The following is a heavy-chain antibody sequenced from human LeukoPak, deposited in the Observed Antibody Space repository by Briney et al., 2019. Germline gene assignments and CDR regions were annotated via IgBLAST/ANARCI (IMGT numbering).Heavy chain of an antibody. D-gene: IGHD3-22*01. CDR1: GGSISSYY. CDR3: ARTYYYDSSGLYYYYYGMDV. Sequence: SETLSPTCTVSGGSISSYYWSWIRQPPGKGLEWIGYIYYSGSTNYNPSLKSRVTISVDTSKNQFSLKLSSVTAADTAVYYCARTYYYDSSGLYYYYYGMDVWGQGTTVTVSS. CDR2: IYYSGST. V-gene: IGHV4-59*01. J-gene: IGHJ6*02.